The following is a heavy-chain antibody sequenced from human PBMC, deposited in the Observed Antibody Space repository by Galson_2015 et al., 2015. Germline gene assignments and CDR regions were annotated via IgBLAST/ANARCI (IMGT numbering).Heavy chain of an antibody. J-gene: IGHJ4*02. CDR1: GFTFSSYG. CDR2: IWYDGSNK. V-gene: IGHV3-33*01. D-gene: IGHD3-22*01. Sequence: LRLSCAASGFTFSSYGMHWVRQAPGKGLEWVAVIWYDGSNKYYADSVKGRFTISRDNSKNTLYLQMNSLRAEDTAVYYCAAPGNYYDSSGYYPYYFDYWGQGTLVTVSS. CDR3: AAPGNYYDSSGYYPYYFDY.